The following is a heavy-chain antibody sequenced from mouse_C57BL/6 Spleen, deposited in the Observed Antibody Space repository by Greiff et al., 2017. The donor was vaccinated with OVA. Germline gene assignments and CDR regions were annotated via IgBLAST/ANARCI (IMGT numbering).Heavy chain of an antibody. D-gene: IGHD1-1*01. CDR3: TRITTVVATGRGYFDY. CDR2: IDPETGGT. Sequence: QVQLQQSGAELVRPGASVPLSCKASGYTFTDYEMHWVKQTPVHGLEWIGAIDPETGGTAYNQKFKGKAILTADKSSSTAYMELRSLTSEDSAVYYCTRITTVVATGRGYFDYWGQGTTLTVSS. V-gene: IGHV1-15*01. CDR1: GYTFTDYE. J-gene: IGHJ2*01.